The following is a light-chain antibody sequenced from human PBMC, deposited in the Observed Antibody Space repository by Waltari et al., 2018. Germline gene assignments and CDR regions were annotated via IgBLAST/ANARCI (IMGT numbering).Light chain of an antibody. V-gene: IGLV3-19*01. CDR2: GKN. CDR1: SLRRYY. J-gene: IGLJ2*01. Sequence: SSELTQDPAVSVALGQPVRITCQGDSLRRYYARWYQQKPGQAPVLVIYGKNKRPSGIPDRFSGSSSGNTASLTITGAQAEDEADYYCNSRDSSGNHVVFGGGTKLTVL. CDR3: NSRDSSGNHVV.